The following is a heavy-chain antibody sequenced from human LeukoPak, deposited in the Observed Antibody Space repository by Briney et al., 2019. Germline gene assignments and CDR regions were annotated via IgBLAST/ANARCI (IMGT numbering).Heavy chain of an antibody. Sequence: GGSLRLSRAVSGFTFSNYAISWVRQAPGKGLEWVSGISAGDDSTYYADSVKGRFTISRDNSKNTLFLQMNSLRAEDTAVNYCAKDKNPYCTNSVCYNRHYYSDLWGR. CDR1: GFTFSNYA. D-gene: IGHD2-8*01. J-gene: IGHJ2*01. CDR3: AKDKNPYCTNSVCYNRHYYSDL. CDR2: ISAGDDST. V-gene: IGHV3-23*01.